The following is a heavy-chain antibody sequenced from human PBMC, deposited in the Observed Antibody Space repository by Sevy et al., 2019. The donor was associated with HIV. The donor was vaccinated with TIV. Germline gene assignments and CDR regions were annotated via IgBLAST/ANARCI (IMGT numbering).Heavy chain of an antibody. CDR3: ARDHGYSNGWFPYYYYGMDV. J-gene: IGHJ6*02. D-gene: IGHD6-19*01. CDR2: IHYSGRT. CDR1: GGSISSHSYY. Sequence: SETLSLTCSVSGGSISSHSYYWTWIRQHPGKGLEWIGYIHYSGRTYYNPSLKSRVTISLDTSKNQFSLRLRSGTAADTAVYYCARDHGYSNGWFPYYYYGMDVWGPGTTVTVSS. V-gene: IGHV4-31*03.